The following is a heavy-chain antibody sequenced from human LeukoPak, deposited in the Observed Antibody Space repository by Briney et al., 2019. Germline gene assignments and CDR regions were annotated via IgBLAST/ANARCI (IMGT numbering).Heavy chain of an antibody. CDR1: GGSFSGYY. V-gene: IGHV4-34*01. D-gene: IGHD3-9*01. CDR3: ARSPRDYDILTGGFDY. J-gene: IGHJ4*02. CDR2: INHSGST. Sequence: SETLSLTCAVYGGSFSGYYWSWIRQPPGKGLEWIGEINHSGSTNYNPSLKSRVTISVDTSKNQFSLKLSSVTAADTAVYYCARSPRDYDILTGGFDYWGQGTLVTVSS.